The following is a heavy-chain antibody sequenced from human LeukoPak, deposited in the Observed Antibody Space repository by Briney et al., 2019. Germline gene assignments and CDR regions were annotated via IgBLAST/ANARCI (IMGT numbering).Heavy chain of an antibody. CDR3: ARDFPPRYCSSSSCSPA. Sequence: GGSLRLSCAASGFTFRNYWMSWVRQAPGEGLEWVANIRPDGSQKYYVDSARGRFTISRDNAKSSLYLQMSSLRPEDTATYYCARDFPPRYCSSSSCSPAWGQGTTVTVSS. D-gene: IGHD2-2*01. CDR2: IRPDGSQK. V-gene: IGHV3-7*03. J-gene: IGHJ6*02. CDR1: GFTFRNYW.